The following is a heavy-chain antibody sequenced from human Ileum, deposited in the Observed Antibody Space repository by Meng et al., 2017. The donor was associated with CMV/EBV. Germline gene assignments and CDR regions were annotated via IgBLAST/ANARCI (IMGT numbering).Heavy chain of an antibody. J-gene: IGHJ4*02. Sequence: SQTLSLTCGVYGETFSGYYWNWIRQPPGKGLEWIGDINHNGNTNYNPPLKSRVTMSVDTSKNQFSLKLSSVTAADTAVYYCARDRNYDSSGYLYFDYWGQGTLVTVSS. CDR3: ARDRNYDSSGYLYFDY. V-gene: IGHV4-34*01. CDR2: INHNGNT. CDR1: GETFSGYY. D-gene: IGHD3-22*01.